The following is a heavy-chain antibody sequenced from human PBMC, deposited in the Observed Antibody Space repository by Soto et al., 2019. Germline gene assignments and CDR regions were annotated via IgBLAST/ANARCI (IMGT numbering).Heavy chain of an antibody. Sequence: ASVKVSCKASGYTFTSYYIHWVRQAPGQGLEWMGIINPSGGSTSYAQKFQGRVTMTRDTSTSTVYMELSSLRSEDTAVYYCATLGNIAARPHYYYYGMDVWGQGTTVTVSS. V-gene: IGHV1-46*01. D-gene: IGHD6-6*01. J-gene: IGHJ6*02. CDR2: INPSGGST. CDR3: ATLGNIAARPHYYYYGMDV. CDR1: GYTFTSYY.